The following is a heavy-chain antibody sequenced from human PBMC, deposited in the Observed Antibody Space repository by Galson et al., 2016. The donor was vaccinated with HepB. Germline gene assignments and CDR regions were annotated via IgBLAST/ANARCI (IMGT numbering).Heavy chain of an antibody. CDR1: GGSFSDYA. Sequence: SVKVSCKASGGSFSDYAVSWVRQAPGQGLEWMGKIIPMFATSNFAQKFQDRVTITADESTSTVYMELSSLRSEDTAVYYCARRSGFCSDGSCHRHYYYGMDVWGQGTTVTVSS. CDR3: ARRSGFCSDGSCHRHYYYGMDV. V-gene: IGHV1-69*13. J-gene: IGHJ6*02. D-gene: IGHD2-15*01. CDR2: IIPMFATS.